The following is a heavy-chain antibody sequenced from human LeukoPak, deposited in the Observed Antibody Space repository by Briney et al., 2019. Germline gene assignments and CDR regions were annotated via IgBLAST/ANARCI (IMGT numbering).Heavy chain of an antibody. CDR1: GFTVSSFA. J-gene: IGHJ4*02. D-gene: IGHD6-19*01. V-gene: IGHV3-23*01. CDR2: ISGSGGNT. Sequence: GGSLRLSCAASGFTVSSFAMSWVGQAPGKGLEWVSGISGSGGNTYYADSVRGRFTISRDNSKNTLYLHMSSLRVEDTAVYYCAKDRYRHTTGWYYVEDWGQGTLVTVSS. CDR3: AKDRYRHTTGWYYVED.